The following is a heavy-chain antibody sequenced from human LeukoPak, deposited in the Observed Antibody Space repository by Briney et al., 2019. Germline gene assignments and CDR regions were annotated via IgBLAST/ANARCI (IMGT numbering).Heavy chain of an antibody. D-gene: IGHD4-11*01. CDR2: IILIFGTA. CDR1: GGTFSSYA. V-gene: IGHV1-69*05. CDR3: ARSKSTTVTTLDYYYYMDV. J-gene: IGHJ6*03. Sequence: SVKVSCKASGGTFSSYAISWVRQAPGQGLEWMGGIILIFGTANYAQKFQGRVTITTDESTSTAYMELSSLRSEDTAVYYCARSKSTTVTTLDYYYYMDVWGKGTTVTVSS.